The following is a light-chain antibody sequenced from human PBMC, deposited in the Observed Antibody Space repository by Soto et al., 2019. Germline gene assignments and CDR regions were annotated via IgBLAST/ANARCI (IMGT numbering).Light chain of an antibody. Sequence: DIVMTQSPATLSVSPGERATLSCMASQSVSNDLAWYQQKPGQPPTLLIYGASTRATGLSARFSGSGSGTEFTLTISSLQSEDLAVYYCQHYNKWPYTFGQGTKLDIK. CDR3: QHYNKWPYT. CDR1: QSVSND. J-gene: IGKJ2*01. V-gene: IGKV3-15*01. CDR2: GAS.